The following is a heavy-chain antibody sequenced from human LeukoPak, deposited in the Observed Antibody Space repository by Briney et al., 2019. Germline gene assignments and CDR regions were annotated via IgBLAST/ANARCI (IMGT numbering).Heavy chain of an antibody. V-gene: IGHV3-23*01. CDR2: ISGSGGST. CDR1: GFTFSSYA. Sequence: PGGSLRLSCAASGFTFSSYAMSWVRQAPGKGLEWVSAISGSGGSTYYADSVKGRFTISRDNSKNTLYLQMNSLRDEDTAVYYCARDRTEYQLLFDYWGQGTLVTVSS. D-gene: IGHD2-2*01. J-gene: IGHJ4*02. CDR3: ARDRTEYQLLFDY.